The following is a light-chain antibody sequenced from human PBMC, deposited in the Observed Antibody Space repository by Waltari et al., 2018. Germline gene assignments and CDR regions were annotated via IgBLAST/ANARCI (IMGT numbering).Light chain of an antibody. CDR1: QIVSRF. CDR2: AAS. J-gene: IGKJ1*01. Sequence: EIVLTQSPGTLSLSPGERATLSCRASQIVSRFLAWYQQKPGQAPSLHIYAASNRAAGIPDRFSGSGSGTDFSLTISRLELEDFAVYYCQHHVRLPATFGQGTKVEIK. CDR3: QHHVRLPAT. V-gene: IGKV3-20*01.